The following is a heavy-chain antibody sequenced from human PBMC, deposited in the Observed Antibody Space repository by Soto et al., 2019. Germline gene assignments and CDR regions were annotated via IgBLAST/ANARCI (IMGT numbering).Heavy chain of an antibody. CDR2: VYHTGDT. CDR3: AREIVTAGGNNYFDP. V-gene: IGHV4-4*02. J-gene: IGHJ5*02. CDR1: GGTVASSHW. D-gene: IGHD2-21*02. Sequence: QVQLQESGPRLVKPSESLSHTCGVSGGTVASSHWWSWVRQSPGRGLEWIGNVYHTGDTNFNPSLQSRVTFSVDKSNNQFSLRLTSVTAADTAVYFCAREIVTAGGNNYFDPWGPGTLVTVSS.